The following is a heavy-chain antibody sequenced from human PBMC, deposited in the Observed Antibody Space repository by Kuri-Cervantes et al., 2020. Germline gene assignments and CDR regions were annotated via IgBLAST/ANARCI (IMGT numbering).Heavy chain of an antibody. CDR3: ARARIAAAGTWDY. CDR1: GGSISSGGYS. D-gene: IGHD6-13*01. V-gene: IGHV4-30-2*01. Sequence: SETLSLTCAVSGGSISSGGYSWSWIRQPPGKGLEWIGYIYRSGSTYYNPSLKSRVTISVDRSKNQFSLKLSSVTAADTAVYYCARARIAAAGTWDYWGQGTLVTVSS. CDR2: IYRSGST. J-gene: IGHJ4*02.